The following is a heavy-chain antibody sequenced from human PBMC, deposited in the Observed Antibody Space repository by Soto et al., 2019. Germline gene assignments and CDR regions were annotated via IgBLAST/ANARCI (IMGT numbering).Heavy chain of an antibody. CDR3: ATYRTNLGSRLYAVPFDY. J-gene: IGHJ4*02. CDR2: IIPIFGAA. CDR1: GGSFSTYA. D-gene: IGHD2-2*01. V-gene: IGHV1-69*01. Sequence: QVQLLQSGTEVKKPGSSVRVSCKASGGSFSTYAISWVRQAPGQGLQWMGGIIPIFGAATYAQKFQGRATFSADASPTTVYMDLTSLTSEDTAVYYGATYRTNLGSRLYAVPFDYWGQGTLVIVSS.